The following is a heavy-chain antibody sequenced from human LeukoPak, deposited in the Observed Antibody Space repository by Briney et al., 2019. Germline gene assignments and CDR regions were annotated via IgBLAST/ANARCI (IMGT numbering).Heavy chain of an antibody. CDR1: GLAFSAYK. CDR2: ISNNGGSA. J-gene: IGHJ4*02. Sequence: GSMRLSCAASGLAFSAYKMHWVRQAPRKGLVWVSVISNNGGSAYNADSVKGRFTISRDNLKNTLYLQMNSLRAEDTAVYYCAKDILTGYHYFDYWGQGILVTVSS. D-gene: IGHD3-9*01. CDR3: AKDILTGYHYFDY. V-gene: IGHV3-23*01.